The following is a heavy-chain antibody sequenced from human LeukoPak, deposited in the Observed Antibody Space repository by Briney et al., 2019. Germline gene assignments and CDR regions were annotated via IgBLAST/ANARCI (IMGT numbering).Heavy chain of an antibody. Sequence: SQTLSLTCAVDGGSFSGYYWGWVRQPPGKALEWIGNIFYSGSTYYSPSLKSRVTISLDTSRNQFSLKLNFVTAADTAVYYCARFDALHYYMDVWGKGTTVTVSS. CDR3: ARFDALHYYMDV. J-gene: IGHJ6*03. CDR1: GGSFSGYY. V-gene: IGHV4-34*12. CDR2: IFYSGST. D-gene: IGHD2-2*01.